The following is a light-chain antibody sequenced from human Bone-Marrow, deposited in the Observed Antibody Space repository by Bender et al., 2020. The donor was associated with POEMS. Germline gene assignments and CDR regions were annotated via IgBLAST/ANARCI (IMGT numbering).Light chain of an antibody. J-gene: IGLJ2*01. V-gene: IGLV3-10*01. CDR3: YSTDSGGYYRV. CDR1: VLSKQE. Sequence: SHGLTQPPSLSVSPGQTARITCSGDVLSKQEVYWYQQMSGQAPVLVIHEDNKRPSGIPERMSGSTSGTVATLTISGAQLEDEADYYCYSTDSGGYYRVFGGGTKLTVL. CDR2: EDN.